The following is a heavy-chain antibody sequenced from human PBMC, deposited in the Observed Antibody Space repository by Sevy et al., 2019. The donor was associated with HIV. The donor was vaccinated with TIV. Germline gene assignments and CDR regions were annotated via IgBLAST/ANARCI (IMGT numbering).Heavy chain of an antibody. J-gene: IGHJ5*02. CDR2: ISYGGSNK. D-gene: IGHD3-16*01. V-gene: IGHV3-30-3*01. CDR1: GFTFSSYA. CDR3: ARDQHHYTGNLRTGWFDP. Sequence: GGSLRLSCAASGFTFSSYAMHWVRQAPGKGLEWVAVISYGGSNKYYADSVKGRFTISRDNSNNTLYLQVKSLRTEDTAVYYCARDQHHYTGNLRTGWFDPWGQGTLVTVSS.